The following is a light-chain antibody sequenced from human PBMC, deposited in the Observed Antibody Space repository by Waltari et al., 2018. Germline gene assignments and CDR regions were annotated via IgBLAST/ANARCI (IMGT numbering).Light chain of an antibody. CDR2: AAS. V-gene: IGKV1-39*01. J-gene: IGKJ4*01. Sequence: DIQMTQYPSSLYASVGDRVTITCRATQSISTYLNWYQQKPGEAPKVLIYAASSLQSGVPSRFSGSGSGTDFTLTISSLQPEDFATYYCQQSYCAPGTFGGGTKVEIK. CDR1: QSISTY. CDR3: QQSYCAPGT.